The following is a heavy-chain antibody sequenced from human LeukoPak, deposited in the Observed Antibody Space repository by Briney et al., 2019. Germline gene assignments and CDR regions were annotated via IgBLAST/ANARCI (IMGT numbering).Heavy chain of an antibody. D-gene: IGHD1-26*01. Sequence: GGSLRLSCAASGFTFNTYALNWVRQAPGKGLEWVSAIGGSGGPIYYADSVKGRFTISRDNSKNTLYLQMNSLRAEDTAVYYCAKDSGSYRYYYYYGMDVWGQGTTVTVSS. CDR2: IGGSGGPI. CDR1: GFTFNTYA. J-gene: IGHJ6*02. V-gene: IGHV3-23*01. CDR3: AKDSGSYRYYYYYGMDV.